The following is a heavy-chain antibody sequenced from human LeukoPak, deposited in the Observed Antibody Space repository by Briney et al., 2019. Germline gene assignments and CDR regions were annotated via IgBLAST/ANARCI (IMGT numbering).Heavy chain of an antibody. V-gene: IGHV3-33*01. CDR1: GFTFRNYG. CDR3: ASDIRSTYFNY. CDR2: IWYDGSNQ. Sequence: GRSLRLSCAASGFTFRNYGMHWVRQAPGKGLECVAVIWYDGSNQYYADSVRGRVTISRDNSKNILYLQMNSLRAEDMAVYYCASDIRSTYFNYWGQGTLVVVSS. J-gene: IGHJ4*02. D-gene: IGHD4-17*01.